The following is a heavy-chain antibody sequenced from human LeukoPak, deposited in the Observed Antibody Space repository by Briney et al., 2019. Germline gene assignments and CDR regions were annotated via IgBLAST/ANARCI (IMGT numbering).Heavy chain of an antibody. D-gene: IGHD5/OR15-5a*01. CDR2: ISAYNGNT. J-gene: IGHJ5*02. CDR1: GYTFTSYG. V-gene: IGHV1-18*01. CDR3: ARVYVHSYIENRVWFDP. Sequence: GASVKVSCKASGYTFTSYGISWVRQAPGQGLEWMGWISAYNGNTNYAQKLQGRVTMTTDTSTSTAYMELRSLRSDDTAVYYCARVYVHSYIENRVWFDPWGQGTLVTVSS.